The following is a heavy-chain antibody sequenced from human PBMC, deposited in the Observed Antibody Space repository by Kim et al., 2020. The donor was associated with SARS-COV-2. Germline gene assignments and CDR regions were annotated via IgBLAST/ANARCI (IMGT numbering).Heavy chain of an antibody. J-gene: IGHJ4*02. CDR2: ISSRSTSI. V-gene: IGHV3-21*01. CDR1: GFTFSSYT. Sequence: GSLRLSCAASGFTFSSYTMNWVRQAPGKGLEWVASISSRSTSIYYGDSMKGRFTISRDNLRNSLYLQMNSLRAEDTAVYYCARVGVDGWYDYWGQGTLVTVSS. D-gene: IGHD6-19*01. CDR3: ARVGVDGWYDY.